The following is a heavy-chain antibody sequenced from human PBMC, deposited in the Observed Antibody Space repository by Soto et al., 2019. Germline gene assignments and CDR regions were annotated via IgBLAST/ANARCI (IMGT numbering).Heavy chain of an antibody. V-gene: IGHV4-30-2*01. J-gene: IGHJ3*02. CDR3: AKEAAGDSGVTGLAFDI. CDR1: GGSISSGDYS. Sequence: TLALTCVVSGGSISSGDYSGNWIRQPPGKGLEWIGYTYRTGTTYYNPSLQSRVTVAVDTSKNQFSLKLNFVTAADTAVYYCAKEAAGDSGVTGLAFDIWGQGTMVTVSS. CDR2: TYRTGTT. D-gene: IGHD2-21*02.